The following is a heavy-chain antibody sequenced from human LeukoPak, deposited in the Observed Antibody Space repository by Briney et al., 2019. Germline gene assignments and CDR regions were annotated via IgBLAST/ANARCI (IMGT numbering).Heavy chain of an antibody. J-gene: IGHJ4*02. Sequence: ASVKVSCKASGYTFTGYYMHWLRQAPGQGLEWMGWINPNSGGTNYAQKFQGRVTMTRYTSISTVYMELSRLRYDDAVLYYCARDPLYGSGSYFFDFWGKGNLVTVSS. V-gene: IGHV1-2*02. CDR3: ARDPLYGSGSYFFDF. CDR2: INPNSGGT. D-gene: IGHD3-10*01. CDR1: GYTFTGYY.